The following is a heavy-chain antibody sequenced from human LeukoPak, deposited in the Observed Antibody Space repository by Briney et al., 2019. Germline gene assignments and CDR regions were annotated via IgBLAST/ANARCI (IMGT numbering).Heavy chain of an antibody. CDR3: GSDTVLGY. Sequence: GGSLRLSCAASGFTFSSYWMHWVRQAPGKGLVWVSRINGDGSTTFYADTVKGRFTISRDNAKNTVYLQMNSLRVEDTAVYYCGSDTVLGYWGQGTLVTASS. CDR1: GFTFSSYW. D-gene: IGHD5-18*01. CDR2: INGDGSTT. V-gene: IGHV3-74*01. J-gene: IGHJ4*02.